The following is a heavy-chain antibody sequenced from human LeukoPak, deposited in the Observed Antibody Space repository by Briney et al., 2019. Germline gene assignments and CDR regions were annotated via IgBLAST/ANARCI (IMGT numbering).Heavy chain of an antibody. CDR1: GGSLSSYY. V-gene: IGHV4-59*01. Sequence: PSQTLSLTCTVSGGSLSSYYWRWIRQPPGKGLAWIGYIYYSGGTSYTPSLNSRVTISVDTSKNQFSLKLSSVTAADTAVYYCVRGGYYDSRVVYWGQGTLVTVSS. D-gene: IGHD3-22*01. CDR3: VRGGYYDSRVVY. J-gene: IGHJ4*02. CDR2: IYYSGGT.